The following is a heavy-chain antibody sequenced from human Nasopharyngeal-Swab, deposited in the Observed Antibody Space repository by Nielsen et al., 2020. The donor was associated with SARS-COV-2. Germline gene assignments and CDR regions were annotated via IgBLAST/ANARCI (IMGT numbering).Heavy chain of an antibody. D-gene: IGHD3-3*01. V-gene: IGHV1-2*04. J-gene: IGHJ4*02. CDR3: ARDLQHITIFGVGEGMDDY. CDR2: INPNSGGT. Sequence: ASVKVSCKASGYTFTGYYMHWVRQAPGQGLEWMGWINPNSGGTNYAQKFQGWVTMTRDTSISTAYMELSRLRSDDTAVYYCARDLQHITIFGVGEGMDDYWGQGTLVTVSS. CDR1: GYTFTGYY.